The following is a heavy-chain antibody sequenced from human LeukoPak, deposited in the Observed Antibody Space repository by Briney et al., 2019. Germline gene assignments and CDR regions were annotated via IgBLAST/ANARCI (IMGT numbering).Heavy chain of an antibody. V-gene: IGHV1-46*01. CDR2: INPSGGST. CDR3: ARSDHYDSSGYYYGY. Sequence: GASVKVSCKASGYTFTSYYMHWVRQAPGQGLEWMGRINPSGGSTSYGQKFQGRVTMTRDMSTSTVYMELSSLRSEDTAVYFCARSDHYDSSGYYYGYWGQGTLVTVSS. J-gene: IGHJ4*02. CDR1: GYTFTSYY. D-gene: IGHD3-22*01.